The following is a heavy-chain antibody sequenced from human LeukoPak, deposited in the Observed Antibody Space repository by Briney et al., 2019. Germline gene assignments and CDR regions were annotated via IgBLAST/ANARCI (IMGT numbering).Heavy chain of an antibody. J-gene: IGHJ5*02. CDR3: AAGPQGQQLVYWFDP. CDR2: ILVGSGNT. CDR1: GFTFSSSA. Sequence: ASVKVSCKASGFTFSSSAVQWVRQARRQRLEWIGWILVGSGNTNYAQKFQERVTITRDMSTSTAYMEPSSLRSEDTAVYYCAAGPQGQQLVYWFDPWGQGTLVTVSS. D-gene: IGHD6-13*01. V-gene: IGHV1-58*01.